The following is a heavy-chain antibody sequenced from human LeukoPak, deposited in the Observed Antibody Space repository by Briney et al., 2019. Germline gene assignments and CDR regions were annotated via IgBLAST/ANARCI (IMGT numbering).Heavy chain of an antibody. CDR2: IYYGGST. CDR1: GDSIGSYY. D-gene: IGHD3-16*02. Sequence: PSETLSLTCSVSGDSIGSYYWTWTRQSPGKGLEWIGYIYYGGSTNYSPSLQSRVRISVDTSNNQFSLQLRSVTATDTAIYYCARGRARDGSYPWLDSWGQGTLVTVSS. J-gene: IGHJ5*01. CDR3: ARGRARDGSYPWLDS. V-gene: IGHV4-59*01.